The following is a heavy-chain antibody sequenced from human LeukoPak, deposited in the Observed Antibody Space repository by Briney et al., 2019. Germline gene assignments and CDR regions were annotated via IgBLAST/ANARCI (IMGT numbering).Heavy chain of an antibody. V-gene: IGHV4-39*01. CDR2: IYYSGST. CDR1: GGSISSSSYY. Sequence: PSETLSLTCTVSGGSISSSSYYWGWIRQPPGKGLEWIGSIYYSGSTYYNPSLKSRVTMSVDTSKNQFSLKLSSVTAADTAVYYCASRNLITTDAFDIWGQGTMVTVSS. CDR3: ASRNLITTDAFDI. D-gene: IGHD3-22*01. J-gene: IGHJ3*02.